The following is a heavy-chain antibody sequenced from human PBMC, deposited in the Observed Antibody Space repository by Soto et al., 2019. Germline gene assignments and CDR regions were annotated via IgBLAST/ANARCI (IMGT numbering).Heavy chain of an antibody. V-gene: IGHV3-9*01. CDR3: AKGGMESIAARPAVLFDY. D-gene: IGHD6-6*01. CDR1: GFTFDDYA. CDR2: ISWNSGSI. J-gene: IGHJ4*02. Sequence: PGGSLRLSCAASGFTFDDYAMHWVRQAPGKGLEWVSGISWNSGSIGYADSVKGRFTISRDNAKNSLYLQMNSLRAEDTALYYCAKGGMESIAARPAVLFDYWGQGTLVTVSS.